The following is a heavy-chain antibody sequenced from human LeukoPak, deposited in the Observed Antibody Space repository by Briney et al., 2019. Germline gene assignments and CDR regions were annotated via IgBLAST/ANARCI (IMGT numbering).Heavy chain of an antibody. J-gene: IGHJ6*02. D-gene: IGHD3-22*01. CDR1: GYTFTSYG. V-gene: IGHV1-18*01. Sequence: ASVKVSCKASGYTFTSYGISWVRQAPGQGLEWMGWISAYNGNTNYAQKLQGRVTMTTDTSTSTAYMGLRSLRSDDTAVYYCAVYYYDSSGYLGTDYGMDVWGQGTTVTVSS. CDR2: ISAYNGNT. CDR3: AVYYYDSSGYLGTDYGMDV.